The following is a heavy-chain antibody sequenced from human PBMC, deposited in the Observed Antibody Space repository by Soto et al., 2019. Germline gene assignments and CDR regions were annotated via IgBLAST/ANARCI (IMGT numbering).Heavy chain of an antibody. CDR3: TRLNRLELRVEGYYYYYMDV. D-gene: IGHD1-7*01. CDR1: GFTFSGSA. J-gene: IGHJ6*03. Sequence: GGSLRLSCAASGFTFSGSAMHWVRQASGKGLEWVGRIRSKANSYATAYAASVKGRFTISRDDSKNTAYLQMNSLKTEDTAVYYCTRLNRLELRVEGYYYYYMDVWGKGTTVTVSS. V-gene: IGHV3-73*01. CDR2: IRSKANSYAT.